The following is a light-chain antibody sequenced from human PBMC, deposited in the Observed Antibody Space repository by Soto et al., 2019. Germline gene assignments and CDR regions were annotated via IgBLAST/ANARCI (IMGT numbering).Light chain of an antibody. V-gene: IGKV1-39*01. J-gene: IGKJ1*01. CDR1: QSISSY. Sequence: DIQMTQSPSSLSASVGDRVTITCRASQSISSYLNWYQQKPGKAPKLLIYAASSLQSGVTSRFSGSGSGTDFTLTISSLQPEDFATYYCQQSYSTPWTFGQGTKVEIK. CDR2: AAS. CDR3: QQSYSTPWT.